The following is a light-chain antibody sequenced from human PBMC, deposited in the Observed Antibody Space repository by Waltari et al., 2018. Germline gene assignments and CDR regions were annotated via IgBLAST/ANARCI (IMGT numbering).Light chain of an antibody. Sequence: DIVMTQSPDSLAVSLGERATINCKSSQNILYTSNNKNYLAWYQRKPGQPPKLRFYWASTRESGVPDRFSGSGSGTDFTLTISSLQAEDVAIYYCQQYYNTPYTFGQGTKLEI. J-gene: IGKJ2*01. CDR1: QNILYTSNNKNY. CDR3: QQYYNTPYT. V-gene: IGKV4-1*01. CDR2: WAS.